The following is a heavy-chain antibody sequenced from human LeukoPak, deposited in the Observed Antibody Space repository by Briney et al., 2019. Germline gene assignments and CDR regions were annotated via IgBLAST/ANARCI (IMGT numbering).Heavy chain of an antibody. CDR3: AKSLTRSSKFDY. J-gene: IGHJ4*02. Sequence: GSLLIHCKGFGYHFISDWIGCVGQLPGKGLEGMGTIYPGDSDTRYSPSFEGQVTISADKPISPTYLQCSSLKGSDPAMYYCAKSLTRSSKFDYWGQGALVTVSS. CDR1: GYHFISDW. D-gene: IGHD2-15*01. V-gene: IGHV5-51*04. CDR2: IYPGDSDT.